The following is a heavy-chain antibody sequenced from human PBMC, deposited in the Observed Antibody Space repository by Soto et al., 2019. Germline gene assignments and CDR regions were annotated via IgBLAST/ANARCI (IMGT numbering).Heavy chain of an antibody. D-gene: IGHD1-1*01. J-gene: IGHJ6*03. Sequence: KPSETLSLTCTVSGGSISSYYWSWIRQPPGKGLEWIGYIYYSGSTNYNPSLKSRVTISVDTSKNQFSLKLSSVTAADTAVYYCARLGVDTTGTTDHYYYYYMDVWGKGTTVTVSS. V-gene: IGHV4-59*08. CDR1: GGSISSYY. CDR2: IYYSGST. CDR3: ARLGVDTTGTTDHYYYYYMDV.